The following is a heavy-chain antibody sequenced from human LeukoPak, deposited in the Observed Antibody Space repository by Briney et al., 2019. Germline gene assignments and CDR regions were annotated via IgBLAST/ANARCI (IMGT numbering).Heavy chain of an antibody. V-gene: IGHV3-53*01. D-gene: IGHD1-1*01. CDR3: ARGGVNYWNPRY. CDR2: LYTGGTT. CDR1: GFTVSSYY. J-gene: IGHJ4*02. Sequence: GGSLRLSCVASGFTVSSYYMSWVRQAPGKGLEWVSLLYTGGTTYYADSVEGRFTISRDDSKNTVYLQMNTLRAEDTAVYYCARGGVNYWNPRYWGQGTLVTVSS.